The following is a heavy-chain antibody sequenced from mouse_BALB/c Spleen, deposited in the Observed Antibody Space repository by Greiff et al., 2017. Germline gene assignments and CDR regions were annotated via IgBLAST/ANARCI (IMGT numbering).Heavy chain of an antibody. CDR3: ARCGSYDAMDY. CDR2: INPSTGYT. CDR1: GYTFTSYW. D-gene: IGHD1-1*02. Sequence: QVQLQQSGAELAKPGASVKMSCKASGYTFTSYWMHWVKQRPGQGLEWIGYINPSTGYTEYNQKFKDKATLTADKSSSTAYMQLSSLTSEDSAVYYCARCGSYDAMDYWGQGTSVTVSS. J-gene: IGHJ4*01. V-gene: IGHV1-7*01.